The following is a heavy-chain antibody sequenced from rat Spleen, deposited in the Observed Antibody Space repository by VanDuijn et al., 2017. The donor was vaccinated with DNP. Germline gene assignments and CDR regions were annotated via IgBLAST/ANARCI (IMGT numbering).Heavy chain of an antibody. CDR3: ARWTRYFDY. D-gene: IGHD1-12*02. CDR2: INDDGGTT. CDR1: GFTFRNSW. J-gene: IGHJ2*01. Sequence: EVQLVETGGGLVQPGRSLKLSCVASGFTFRNSWMYWIRQAPGKGLEWIGSINDDGGTTYYRDSVKGRFTISRDNAQNTVFLQMNSLRSEDTATYYCARWTRYFDYWGQGVMVTVSS. V-gene: IGHV5-58*01.